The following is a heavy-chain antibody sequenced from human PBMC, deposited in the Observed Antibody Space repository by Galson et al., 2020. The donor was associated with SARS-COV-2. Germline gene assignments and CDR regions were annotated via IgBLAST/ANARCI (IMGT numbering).Heavy chain of an antibody. V-gene: IGHV1-24*01. CDR3: VTGRREMDTWYKEGDAFDI. J-gene: IGHJ3*02. CDR1: GHSLSKLS. CDR2: FDLEDGKK. D-gene: IGHD1-20*01. Sequence: GASVNVSCKVSGHSLSKLSVHWVRQAPEKGLEWMGGFDLEDGKKINAQKFQGRVSMTEDTSTGGVYMELTSLTSEDTAIYYCVTGRREMDTWYKEGDAFDIWGQGTKVTVSS.